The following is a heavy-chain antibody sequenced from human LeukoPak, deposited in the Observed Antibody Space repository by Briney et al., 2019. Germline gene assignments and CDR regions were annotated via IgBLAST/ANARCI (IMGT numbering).Heavy chain of an antibody. CDR2: INNVASHI. CDR1: GFSISSSA. D-gene: IGHD2/OR15-2a*01. CDR3: TRDATYYLRYGYFDY. J-gene: IGHJ4*02. Sequence: PGGSLRLSCAAPGFSISSSAMNWVRQAPGKGLEWVSSINNVASHIYYAGSVRGRFTISRDNAKNSVYLQMNSLRAEGTAVYYCTRDATYYLRYGYFDYWGQGTLVTVSS. V-gene: IGHV3-21*01.